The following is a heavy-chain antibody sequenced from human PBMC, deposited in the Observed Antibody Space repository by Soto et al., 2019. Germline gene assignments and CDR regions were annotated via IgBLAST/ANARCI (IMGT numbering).Heavy chain of an antibody. J-gene: IGHJ2*01. CDR3: ARDLGKGPYWYFDL. CDR1: GGSISSSNW. Sequence: QVQLQESCPGLVKPSGTLSLTCAVSGGSISSSNWWSWVRQPPGEGVEGIGEIDNRGSTNYNPSLRSRVTITVNKSKNQFSMTTSSVTAVETAVYYCARDLGKGPYWYFDLWGRGTLVTVSS. CDR2: IDNRGST. V-gene: IGHV4-4*02.